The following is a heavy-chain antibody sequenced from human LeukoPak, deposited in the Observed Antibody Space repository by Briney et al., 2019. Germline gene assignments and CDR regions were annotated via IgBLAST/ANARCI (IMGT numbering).Heavy chain of an antibody. Sequence: SETLSLTCTVSGGSISSGGYYWSWIRQHPGKGLEWIGYIYYSGSTYYNPSLKSRVTISVDTSKNQFSLKLSSVTAADTAVYYCARGFSFYSSWFDPWGQGTLVTVSS. V-gene: IGHV4-31*03. CDR3: ARGFSFYSSWFDP. CDR1: GGSISSGGYY. J-gene: IGHJ5*02. CDR2: IYYSGST. D-gene: IGHD4-11*01.